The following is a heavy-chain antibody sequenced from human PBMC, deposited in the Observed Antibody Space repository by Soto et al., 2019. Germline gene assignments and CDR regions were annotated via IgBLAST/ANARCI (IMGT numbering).Heavy chain of an antibody. CDR2: IYCSGST. Sequence: SETLSLTCTVSGGSISSYYWSWIRQPPGKGLEWIGYIYCSGSTNYNPSLKSRVTISVDTSKNQFSLKLSSVTAADTAVYYCARDENDCSGGSCYNAFDIWGQGTMVTVSS. D-gene: IGHD2-15*01. J-gene: IGHJ3*02. CDR3: ARDENDCSGGSCYNAFDI. V-gene: IGHV4-59*01. CDR1: GGSISSYY.